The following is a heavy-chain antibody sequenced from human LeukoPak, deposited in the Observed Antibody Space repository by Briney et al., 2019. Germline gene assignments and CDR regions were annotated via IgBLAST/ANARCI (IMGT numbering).Heavy chain of an antibody. J-gene: IGHJ4*02. D-gene: IGHD3-10*01. CDR2: ISSSSSYI. CDR3: ARSNMVRGVKPNYDY. CDR1: GFTFSSYS. V-gene: IGHV3-21*01. Sequence: GGSLRLSCAASGFTFSSYSMNWVRQAPGKGLEWVSSISSSSSYIYYADSVKGRFTISRNNAKNSLYLQMNSRRAEDTAGYYCARSNMVRGVKPNYDYWGQGTLVTVSS.